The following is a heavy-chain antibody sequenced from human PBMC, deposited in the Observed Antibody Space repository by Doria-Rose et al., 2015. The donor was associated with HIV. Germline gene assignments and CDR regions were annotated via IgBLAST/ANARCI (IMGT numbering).Heavy chain of an antibody. Sequence: QVTLKESGPVLVKPTETLTLTCTVSGVSLSSPGMGVSWIRQPPGKALEWLANIFSDDERSYKTSLKSRLTISRGTSKSQVVLTMTDMDHVDTATYYCARIKSSRWYHKYYFDFWGQGTLVIVS. CDR2: IFSDDER. V-gene: IGHV2-26*01. CDR1: GVSLSSPGMG. CDR3: ARIKSSRWYHKYYFDF. J-gene: IGHJ4*02. D-gene: IGHD6-13*01.